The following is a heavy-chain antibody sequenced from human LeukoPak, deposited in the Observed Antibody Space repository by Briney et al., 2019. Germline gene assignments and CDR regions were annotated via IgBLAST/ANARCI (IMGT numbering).Heavy chain of an antibody. J-gene: IGHJ3*02. D-gene: IGHD1-26*01. CDR2: ISSSGSTI. CDR3: ASITCIVGSYAFDI. Sequence: GGSLRLSCAASGFTFSDYYMSWIRQAPGKGLEWVSHISSSGSTIYYADSVKGRFTISRDNAKNSLYLQMNSLRAEDTAVYYCASITCIVGSYAFDIWGQGTMVTVSS. CDR1: GFTFSDYY. V-gene: IGHV3-11*04.